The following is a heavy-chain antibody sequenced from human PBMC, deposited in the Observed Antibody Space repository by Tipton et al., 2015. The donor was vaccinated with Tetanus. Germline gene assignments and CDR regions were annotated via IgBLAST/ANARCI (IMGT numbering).Heavy chain of an antibody. CDR1: GGSISGSSYY. D-gene: IGHD5-18*01. V-gene: IGHV4-39*07. J-gene: IGHJ2*01. CDR2: INHSGST. Sequence: GLVKPSETLSLTCTVSGGSISGSSYYWGWIRQPPGKGLEWIGEINHSGSTTYSPSFKSRVTISVDTPKNQFSLKLTSLTVADTAVYDCARGRSYSYGPRGFDLCVRGSLVTVSS. CDR3: ARGRSYSYGPRGFDL.